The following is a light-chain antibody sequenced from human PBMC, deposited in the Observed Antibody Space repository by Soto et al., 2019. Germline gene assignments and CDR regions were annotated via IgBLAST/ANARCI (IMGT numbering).Light chain of an antibody. Sequence: VIWMTQSPSLLSASTGDIVTISYRMSQGISSYLAWYQQKPGKAPEFMIYAASSLQGGVPSRFSGSGSGTDCTLTIGSLQPDDVATYYCQQSYSTPITLGQGTRLEIK. CDR1: QGISSY. V-gene: IGKV1D-8*03. CDR2: AAS. CDR3: QQSYSTPIT. J-gene: IGKJ5*01.